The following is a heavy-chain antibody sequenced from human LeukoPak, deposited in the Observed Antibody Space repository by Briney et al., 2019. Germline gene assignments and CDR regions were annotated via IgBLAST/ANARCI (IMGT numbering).Heavy chain of an antibody. D-gene: IGHD3-16*01. Sequence: PGGSLRLSCAASGFTFSSYSMNWVRQAPGKGLEWVSYISSSSSTIYYADSVKGRFTISRDNAKNSLYLQMNSLRAEDTAVYYCAKDLGYDYVWGEGNLYDYWGQGILVTVSS. J-gene: IGHJ4*02. CDR1: GFTFSSYS. V-gene: IGHV3-48*01. CDR3: AKDLGYDYVWGEGNLYDY. CDR2: ISSSSSTI.